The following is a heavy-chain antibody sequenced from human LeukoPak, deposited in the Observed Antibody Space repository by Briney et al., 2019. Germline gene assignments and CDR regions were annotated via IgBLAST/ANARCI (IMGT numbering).Heavy chain of an antibody. CDR2: INPNSGGT. V-gene: IGHV1-2*02. D-gene: IGHD3-3*01. Sequence: GASVKVSCKASGYTFTGYYMHWVRQAPGQGLEWMGWINPNSGGTNYAQEFQGRVTMTRDTSISTAYMELSRLRSDDTAVYYCARVFVGSGYWAPFDYWGQGTLVTVSS. CDR1: GYTFTGYY. J-gene: IGHJ4*02. CDR3: ARVFVGSGYWAPFDY.